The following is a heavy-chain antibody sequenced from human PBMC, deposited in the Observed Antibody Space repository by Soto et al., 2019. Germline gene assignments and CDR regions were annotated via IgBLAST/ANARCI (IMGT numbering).Heavy chain of an antibody. D-gene: IGHD3-9*01. CDR2: ISAYNGNT. J-gene: IGHJ4*02. CDR1: GYTFTNYG. Sequence: GASVKVSCKASGYTFTNYGLTWVRQAPGQGPEWVGWISAYNGNTHYAQKLQGRVAMTTDTSTSTAYMELRSLSSDDTAVYYCARPQNDILTDSYTNYLDSWGQGTPVTVSS. CDR3: ARPQNDILTDSYTNYLDS. V-gene: IGHV1-18*01.